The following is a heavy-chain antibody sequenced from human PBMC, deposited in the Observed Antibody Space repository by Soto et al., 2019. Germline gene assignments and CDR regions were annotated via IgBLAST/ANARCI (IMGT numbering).Heavy chain of an antibody. CDR2: INPNSGGT. J-gene: IGHJ5*02. V-gene: IGHV1-2*02. CDR1: GFAFTGYY. D-gene: IGHD3-22*01. Sequence: QVQLVQSGAEVKKPGASVKVSCKSSGFAFTGYYLHWVRQAPGQGLEWMGWINPNSGGTKYAQQFQGRVTMTRDTAISTAYMELSRLRSDDTVVYYCARDRRDSSGYYGLDPWGQGTLVTVSS. CDR3: ARDRRDSSGYYGLDP.